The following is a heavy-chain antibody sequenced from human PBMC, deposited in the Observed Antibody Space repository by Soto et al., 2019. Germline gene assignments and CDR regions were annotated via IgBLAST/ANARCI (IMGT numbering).Heavy chain of an antibody. Sequence: GASVKVSCKASGGTFSSYAISWVRQAPGQGLEWMGGIIPIFGTANYAQKFQGRVTITADESTSTAYMELSSLRSEDTAVYYCAREEDRYCSSTSCYFDYWGQGTLVTVSS. CDR3: AREEDRYCSSTSCYFDY. J-gene: IGHJ4*02. D-gene: IGHD2-2*01. CDR2: IIPIFGTA. CDR1: GGTFSSYA. V-gene: IGHV1-69*13.